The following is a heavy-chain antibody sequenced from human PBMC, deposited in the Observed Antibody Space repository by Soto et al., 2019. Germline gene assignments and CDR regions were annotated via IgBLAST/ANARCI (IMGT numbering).Heavy chain of an antibody. CDR2: ISAYNGNT. J-gene: IGHJ6*02. CDR1: GYTFTSYG. CDR3: ARDLGTMIVVDKVGRDYGMDV. V-gene: IGHV1-18*01. D-gene: IGHD3-22*01. Sequence: QVQLVQSGAEVKKPGASVKVSCKASGYTFTSYGISWVRQAPGQGLEWMGWISAYNGNTNYAQQRQGRVTMTTDTSTSTAYMELRSLRSDDTAVYYCARDLGTMIVVDKVGRDYGMDVWGQGTTVTVSS.